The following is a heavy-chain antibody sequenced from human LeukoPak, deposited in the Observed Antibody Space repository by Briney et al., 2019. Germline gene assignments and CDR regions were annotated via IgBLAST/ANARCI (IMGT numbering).Heavy chain of an antibody. Sequence: PGGPRELSFQAPGLTFRTYGINGSPKPPGKGLEWVSSISSSSSYIYYADSVKGRFTISRDNAKNSLYLQMNSLRAEDTAVYYCARGLRGPDYWGQGTLVAVSS. CDR1: GLTFRTYG. J-gene: IGHJ4*02. CDR3: ARGLRGPDY. V-gene: IGHV3-21*01. CDR2: ISSSSSYI. D-gene: IGHD3-16*01.